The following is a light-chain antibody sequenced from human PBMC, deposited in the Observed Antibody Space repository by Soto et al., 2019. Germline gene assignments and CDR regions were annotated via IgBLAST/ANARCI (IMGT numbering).Light chain of an antibody. CDR1: QSISSNY. J-gene: IGKJ1*01. CDR3: QHYDNFPRT. V-gene: IGKV3-20*01. Sequence: EIVLTQSPGTLSLSPGERATLSCRASQSISSNYLAWHQQKPGQAPRLLIYCASNRATGVPDKFSGSGSGTDFTLTIDSLEPEDFAVYYCQHYDNFPRTFGPGTKVEFK. CDR2: CAS.